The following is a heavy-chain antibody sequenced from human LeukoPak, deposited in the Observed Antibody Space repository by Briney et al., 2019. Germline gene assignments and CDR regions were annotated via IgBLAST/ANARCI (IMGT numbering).Heavy chain of an antibody. CDR1: GYIFGDQQ. Sequence: ASVKISCKASGYIFGDQQIHWVRAAPGEGPEWVGRVVPGNGETKNAEKFQVRASIITGTSTDTAYKEMRGLRCAGTAAYYCAIDHDCGVFCDEVHFDTWGRGTIVSVS. V-gene: IGHV1-69-2*01. D-gene: IGHD4/OR15-4a*01. J-gene: IGHJ3*02. CDR3: AIDHDCGVFCDEVHFDT. CDR2: VVPGNGET.